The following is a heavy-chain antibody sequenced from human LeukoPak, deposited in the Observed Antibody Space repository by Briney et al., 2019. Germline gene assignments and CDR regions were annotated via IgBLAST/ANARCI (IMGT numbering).Heavy chain of an antibody. CDR1: GFSFSNYA. V-gene: IGHV3-23*01. CDR2: ISGSGGST. J-gene: IGHJ4*02. D-gene: IGHD3-22*01. CDR3: AKQCGPYYDSSAYYSDY. Sequence: PGGSLRLSCAASGFSFSNYAMSWVRQAPGKGLDWVSIISGSGGSTYYADSVKGRFTISRDNSKNTLYLQMNSLRAEDTAVYYCAKQCGPYYDSSAYYSDYWGQGTLVTVSS.